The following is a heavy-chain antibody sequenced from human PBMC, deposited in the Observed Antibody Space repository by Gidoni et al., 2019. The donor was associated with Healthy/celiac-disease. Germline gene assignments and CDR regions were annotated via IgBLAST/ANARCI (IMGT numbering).Heavy chain of an antibody. CDR3: ARLLEYYDSSGYPVFDY. D-gene: IGHD3-22*01. CDR1: GGSISSYY. J-gene: IGHJ4*02. Sequence: QVQLQESGPGLVKPSETLSLTCTVSGGSISSYYWSWIRQPPGKGLEWIGYIYYSGSTNYNPSLKSRVTISVDTSKNQFSLKLSSVTAADTAVYYCARLLEYYDSSGYPVFDYWGQGTLVTVSS. V-gene: IGHV4-59*01. CDR2: IYYSGST.